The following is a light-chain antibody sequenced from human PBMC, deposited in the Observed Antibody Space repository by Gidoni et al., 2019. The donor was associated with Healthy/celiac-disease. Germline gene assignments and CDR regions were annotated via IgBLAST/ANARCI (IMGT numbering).Light chain of an antibody. CDR2: EVS. CDR1: SSDVGGYNY. CDR3: SSYTSSSTEV. V-gene: IGLV2-14*01. Sequence: QSALTQPASVSGSPGQSITISCTGTSSDVGGYNYVSWYQQHPGKAPKLMIYEVSNRPSGVSNRFSVSKSGNTASLTISGLQAEDEADYYCSSYTSSSTEVFGTGTKVTVL. J-gene: IGLJ1*01.